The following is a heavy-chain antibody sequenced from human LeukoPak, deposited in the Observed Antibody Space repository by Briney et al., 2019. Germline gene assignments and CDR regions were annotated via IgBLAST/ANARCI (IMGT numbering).Heavy chain of an antibody. D-gene: IGHD4-17*01. Sequence: GGSLRLSCAASGFTFSSHGMCWVRQAPGKGLEWVSGISGSGGGTFYADPVRGRFTISRDNSKNTVYLQMNSLRAEDTAVYYCAKSATTVTSNFEYWGQGTLVTVSS. V-gene: IGHV3-23*01. CDR3: AKSATTVTSNFEY. CDR2: ISGSGGGT. CDR1: GFTFSSHG. J-gene: IGHJ4*02.